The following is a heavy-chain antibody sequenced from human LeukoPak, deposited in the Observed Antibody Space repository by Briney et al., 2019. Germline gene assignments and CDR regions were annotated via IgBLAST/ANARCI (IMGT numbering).Heavy chain of an antibody. CDR2: ISSDGGST. V-gene: IGHV3-23*01. CDR1: GFTFINFV. Sequence: PGGSLRLSCAASGFTFINFVMSWVRQAPGKGLEWVSAISSDGGSTYFADSVKGRFSISRDNSKNILYLQVNSLRAEDTAVYYCAREVGPFDYWGQGTLVTVSP. D-gene: IGHD1-26*01. J-gene: IGHJ4*02. CDR3: AREVGPFDY.